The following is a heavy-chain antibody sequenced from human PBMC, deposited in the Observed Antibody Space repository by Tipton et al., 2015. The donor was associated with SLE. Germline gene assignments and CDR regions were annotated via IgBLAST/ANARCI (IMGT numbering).Heavy chain of an antibody. Sequence: QLVQSGAEVKKPGASVKVSCKASGYTFTSYDINWARQATGQGLEWMGWISAYNGNTNYAQKLQGRVTMTTDTSSSTAYMELRSLRSDDTAVYYCARDRPSVPAAGRAFDIWGQGTMVTVSS. D-gene: IGHD2-2*01. J-gene: IGHJ3*02. CDR2: ISAYNGNT. CDR3: ARDRPSVPAAGRAFDI. V-gene: IGHV1-18*01. CDR1: GYTFTSYD.